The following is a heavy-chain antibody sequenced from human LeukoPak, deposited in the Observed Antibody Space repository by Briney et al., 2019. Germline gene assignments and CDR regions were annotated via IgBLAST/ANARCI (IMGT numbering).Heavy chain of an antibody. D-gene: IGHD5-24*01. Sequence: PGESLKISCKASGGTFSSYAISWVRQAPGQGLEWMGGIIPIFGTANYAQKFQGRVTITADESTSTAYMELSSLRSEDTAVYYCARDLDGYNYLGTVWFDPWGQGTLVTVSS. CDR2: IIPIFGTA. J-gene: IGHJ5*02. CDR1: GGTFSSYA. V-gene: IGHV1-69*01. CDR3: ARDLDGYNYLGTVWFDP.